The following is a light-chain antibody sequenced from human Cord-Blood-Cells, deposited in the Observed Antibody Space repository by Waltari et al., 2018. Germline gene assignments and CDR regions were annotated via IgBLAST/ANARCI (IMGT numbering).Light chain of an antibody. V-gene: IGKV1D-13*01. CDR1: QGISSA. CDR3: QQFNNYPIT. J-gene: IGKJ5*01. Sequence: AIQLTQSPSSLPASVGDRVTITCRASQGISSALAWYQQKPGKAPKLLIYDASSLESWVPSRFSGRGSGTDFTLTISSLQPEDFATYYCQQFNNYPITFGQGTRLEIK. CDR2: DAS.